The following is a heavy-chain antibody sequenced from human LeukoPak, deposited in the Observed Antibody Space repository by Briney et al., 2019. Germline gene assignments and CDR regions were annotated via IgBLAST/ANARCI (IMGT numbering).Heavy chain of an antibody. J-gene: IGHJ4*02. CDR1: GFTFSSYS. CDR2: ISSSSSYI. CDR3: AKDLLGQWPTVFDY. V-gene: IGHV3-21*01. D-gene: IGHD6-19*01. Sequence: RGSLRLSCAASGFTFSSYSMNWVRQAPGKGLEWVSSISSSSSYIYYADSVKGRFTISRDNAKNSLYLQMNSLRAEDTAVYYCAKDLLGQWPTVFDYWGQGTLVTVSS.